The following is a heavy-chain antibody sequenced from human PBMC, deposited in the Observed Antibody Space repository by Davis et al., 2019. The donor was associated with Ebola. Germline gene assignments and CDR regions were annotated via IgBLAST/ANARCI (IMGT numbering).Heavy chain of an antibody. CDR2: INHSGST. D-gene: IGHD3-10*01. V-gene: IGHV4-34*01. CDR1: GRSFSGYY. CDR3: ARGPTVQGLDI. J-gene: IGHJ3*02. Sequence: SETLSLTCAVYGRSFSGYYWSWIRQPPGKGLEWIGEINHSGSTNYNPSLKSRVTISVDTSKNQFSLKLSSVTAADTAVYYCARGPTVQGLDIWGQGTMVTVSS.